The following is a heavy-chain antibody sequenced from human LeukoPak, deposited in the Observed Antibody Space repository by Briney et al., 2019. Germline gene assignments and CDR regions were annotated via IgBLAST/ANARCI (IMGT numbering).Heavy chain of an antibody. CDR2: ISSSGSTI. CDR3: ARITIFGVVTDYFDY. CDR1: GFTFSSYE. D-gene: IGHD3-3*01. Sequence: GGSLRLSCAASGFTFSSYEMNWVRQAPGKGLEWVSYISSSGSTIYYADSVKGRFTISRDNAKNSLYLQMNSLRAEDTAVYYCARITIFGVVTDYFDYWGQGTLVTVSS. V-gene: IGHV3-48*03. J-gene: IGHJ4*02.